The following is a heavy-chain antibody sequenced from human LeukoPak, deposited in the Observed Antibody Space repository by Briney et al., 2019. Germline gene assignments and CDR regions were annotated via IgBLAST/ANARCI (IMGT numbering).Heavy chain of an antibody. CDR1: GFTYLSYS. CDR3: VKEQVELLWFGELGY. Sequence: GGSLRLSCAASGFTYLSYSMNGVGQPRARGREGVSYISSSRSTKHYADAVKGRFTISRENAKNSLYLQMNSLRDEDTAVYYCVKEQVELLWFGELGYWGQGTLVTVSS. V-gene: IGHV3-48*02. CDR2: ISSSRSTK. D-gene: IGHD3-10*01. J-gene: IGHJ4*02.